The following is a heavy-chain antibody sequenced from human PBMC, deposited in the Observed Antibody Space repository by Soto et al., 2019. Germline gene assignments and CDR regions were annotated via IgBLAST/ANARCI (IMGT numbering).Heavy chain of an antibody. CDR2: IYYSGST. J-gene: IGHJ6*02. V-gene: IGHV4-31*03. CDR1: GGSISSGGYY. Sequence: PSETLSLTCTVSGGSISSGGYYWSWIRQHPGKGLEWIGYIYYSGSTYYNPSLKSRVTISVDTSKNQFSLKLSSVTAADTAVYYCARDMAFGYYYYYGMDVWGQGTTVTVSS. D-gene: IGHD3-10*01. CDR3: ARDMAFGYYYYYGMDV.